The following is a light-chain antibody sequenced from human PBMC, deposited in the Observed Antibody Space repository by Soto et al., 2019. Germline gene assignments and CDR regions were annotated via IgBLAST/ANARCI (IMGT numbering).Light chain of an antibody. CDR2: EGS. J-gene: IGLJ2*01. V-gene: IGLV2-23*01. CDR1: SSDVGSYNL. Sequence: QSVLTQPASVSGSPGQSITISCTGTSSDVGSYNLVSWYQQHPGKAPKLMIYEGSKRPSGVSNRFSGSKSGNTASLTTSGLQAEDEADYYCCSYAGSSTQVFGGGTKLTVL. CDR3: CSYAGSSTQV.